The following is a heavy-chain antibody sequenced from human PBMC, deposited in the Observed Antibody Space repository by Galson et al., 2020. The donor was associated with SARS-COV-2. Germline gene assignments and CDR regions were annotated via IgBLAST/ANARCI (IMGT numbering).Heavy chain of an antibody. D-gene: IGHD5-18*01. V-gene: IGHV1-46*01. Sequence: GESLKISCKASAYTFTSYYIHWLRQAPGQGLEWMGMIIYSSGSFSYAQKFQGRVTMTRDTSTSTVYMELSSLRSEDAAVYYCARGLFPETAVVSNQYDYGLDVWGQGTTVTVSS. CDR3: ARGLFPETAVVSNQYDYGLDV. CDR2: IIYSSGSF. CDR1: AYTFTSYY. J-gene: IGHJ6*02.